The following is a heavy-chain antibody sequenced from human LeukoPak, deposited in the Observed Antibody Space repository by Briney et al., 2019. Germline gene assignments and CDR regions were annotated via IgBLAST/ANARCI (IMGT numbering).Heavy chain of an antibody. D-gene: IGHD6-13*01. CDR3: ARAGGGSSSTYYYGMDV. V-gene: IGHV4-59*01. Sequence: SETLSLTCTVSGGSISSYYWSWLRQPPGKGLEWLGYIYYSGSTNYNPSLKSRVTISVDTSKNQFSLKLSSVTAADTAVYYCARAGGGSSSTYYYGMDVWGQGTTVTVSS. CDR1: GGSISSYY. J-gene: IGHJ6*02. CDR2: IYYSGST.